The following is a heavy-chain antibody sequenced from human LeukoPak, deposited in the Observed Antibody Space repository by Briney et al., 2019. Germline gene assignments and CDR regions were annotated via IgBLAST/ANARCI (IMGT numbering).Heavy chain of an antibody. CDR1: GFTFSDYY. CDR3: AKPYRTSRATYHWFDP. J-gene: IGHJ5*02. CDR2: ISSSGSTI. V-gene: IGHV3-11*04. D-gene: IGHD2-2*01. Sequence: GGSLRLSCAASGFTFSDYYMSWIRQAPGKGLEWVSYISSSGSTIYYADSVKGRFTISRDNAKNSLYLQMNSLRAEDTAVYYCAKPYRTSRATYHWFDPWGLGTLVTVSS.